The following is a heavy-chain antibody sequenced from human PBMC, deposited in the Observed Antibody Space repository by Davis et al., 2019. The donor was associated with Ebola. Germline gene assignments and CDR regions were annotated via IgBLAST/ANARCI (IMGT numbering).Heavy chain of an antibody. J-gene: IGHJ4*02. Sequence: SGPTLVKPTQTLTLTCTFSGFSLSTSGVGVGWIRQPPGKALEWLALIYWDDDKRYSPSLKSRLTITKDTSKNQVVLTMTNMDPVDTATYYCAHSALRYFDWLLQDTYYFDYWGQGTLVTVSS. CDR2: IYWDDDK. CDR3: AHSALRYFDWLLQDTYYFDY. CDR1: GFSLSTSGVG. D-gene: IGHD3-9*01. V-gene: IGHV2-5*02.